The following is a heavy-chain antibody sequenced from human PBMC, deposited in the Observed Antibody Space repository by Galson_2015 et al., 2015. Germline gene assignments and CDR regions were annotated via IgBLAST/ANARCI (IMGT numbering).Heavy chain of an antibody. J-gene: IGHJ3*01. CDR2: INPSGGGT. Sequence: SVKVSCKASGGTFNTFTVNWVRQAPGQGLEWVAIINPSGGGTSYAHSFQDRVTVTRDTSTRTVYMELYSLRSEDTASFYCARSQTSYDLWSPNLPPAAGLDAFDVWGQGTMVTVSS. D-gene: IGHD3-3*01. CDR3: ARSQTSYDLWSPNLPPAAGLDAFDV. CDR1: GGTFNTFT. V-gene: IGHV1-46*02.